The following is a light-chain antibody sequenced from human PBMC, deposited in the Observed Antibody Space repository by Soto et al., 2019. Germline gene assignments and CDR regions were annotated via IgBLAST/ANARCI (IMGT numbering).Light chain of an antibody. CDR1: QGISSY. Sequence: AIRMTQSPSSLSASTGDRVTITCRASQGISSYLAWYQQKPGKAPKLLIYAASTLQSGVPSRFSGSGSGTDFTLTISCLQSEDFATYYCQQYYSYPPTFGGGTEVDIK. V-gene: IGKV1-8*01. CDR3: QQYYSYPPT. CDR2: AAS. J-gene: IGKJ4*01.